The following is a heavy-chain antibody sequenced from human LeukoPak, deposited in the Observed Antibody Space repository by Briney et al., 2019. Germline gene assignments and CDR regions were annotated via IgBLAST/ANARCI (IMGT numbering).Heavy chain of an antibody. D-gene: IGHD3-10*01. CDR1: GFTFSSYS. CDR3: ASAMARGVITLPFDY. Sequence: GGSLRLSCAASGFTFSSYSMNWVRQAPGKGLEWVSSISSSSSYMYYADSVKGRFTISRDNAKNSLYLQLNSLRGEDTAGDYCASAMARGVITLPFDYWGQGTLVTVSS. CDR2: ISSSSSYM. V-gene: IGHV3-21*01. J-gene: IGHJ4*02.